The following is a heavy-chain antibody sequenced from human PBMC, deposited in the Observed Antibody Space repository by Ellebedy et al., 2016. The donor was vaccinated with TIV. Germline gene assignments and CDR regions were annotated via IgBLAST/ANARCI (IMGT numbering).Heavy chain of an antibody. D-gene: IGHD3-22*01. J-gene: IGHJ4*02. CDR3: ARDPDYYDSSGYYPFES. CDR2: IYIGGAT. V-gene: IGHV3-53*01. Sequence: PGGSLRLSCAASGFIVSSHYMSWVRQAPGKGLEWVSVIYIGGATYYGDAVKGRFTISRDTSENKVFLQMNSLRGEDTAVYYCARDPDYYDSSGYYPFESWGQGTLVTVSS. CDR1: GFIVSSHY.